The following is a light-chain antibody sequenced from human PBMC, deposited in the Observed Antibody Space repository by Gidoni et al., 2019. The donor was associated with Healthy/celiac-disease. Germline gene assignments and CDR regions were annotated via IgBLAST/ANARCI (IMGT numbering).Light chain of an antibody. Sequence: EIVKTQSPANLSVSQGERATLSCRASQSVSSNLAWYQQKPGQAPRLLIYGASTRATGIPARFCGSGSGTEFSLTISSLQSEDFAVYYCQQYNNWPLMCSFGQGTKLEIK. J-gene: IGKJ2*04. V-gene: IGKV3-15*01. CDR3: QQYNNWPLMCS. CDR2: GAS. CDR1: QSVSSN.